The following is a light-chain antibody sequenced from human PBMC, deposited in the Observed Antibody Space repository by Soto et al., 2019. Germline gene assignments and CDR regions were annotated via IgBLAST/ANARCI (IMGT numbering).Light chain of an antibody. CDR1: QGVSSY. CDR2: DAS. J-gene: IGKJ1*01. Sequence: DIVLTQSPATLSLSPGERATLSCRASQGVSSYLAWYQQKPGQAPRLLIYDASNMATGIPARFSGSGSGTDFTPIISSRQPEDFAVYYCQQRSNWPPWTFGQGTKVEIK. V-gene: IGKV3-11*01. CDR3: QQRSNWPPWT.